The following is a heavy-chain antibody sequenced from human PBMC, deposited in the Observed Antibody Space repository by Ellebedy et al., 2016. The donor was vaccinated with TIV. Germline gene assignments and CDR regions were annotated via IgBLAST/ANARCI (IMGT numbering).Heavy chain of an antibody. CDR1: GDSISSGGYF. CDR3: ARERGRRVDY. V-gene: IGHV4-31*03. D-gene: IGHD3-10*01. J-gene: IGHJ4*02. Sequence: SETLSLTCTVSGDSISSGGYFWSWIRHYPGEGLEWIGYTYASSYNPSLKSRATISVDTSKNQFSLRLTSVTAADTAVYYCARERGRRVDYWGQGVLVTVSS. CDR2: TYASS.